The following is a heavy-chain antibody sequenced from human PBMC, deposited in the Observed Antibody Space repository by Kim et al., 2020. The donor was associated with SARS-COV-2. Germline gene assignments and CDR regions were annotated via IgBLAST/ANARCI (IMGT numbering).Heavy chain of an antibody. J-gene: IGHJ5*02. CDR1: GYSFISEG. V-gene: IGHV1-18*01. CDR3: ARQMTTVTTDWFDP. CDR2: ISVKNGNT. Sequence: ASVKVSCKASGYSFISEGITWVRQAPGQGLEWMGFISVKNGNTNYAQRFQGRVTMTTDTSISTAYMELRSLRSDDTAVYYCARQMTTVTTDWFDPWGQGTLVTVSS. D-gene: IGHD4-17*01.